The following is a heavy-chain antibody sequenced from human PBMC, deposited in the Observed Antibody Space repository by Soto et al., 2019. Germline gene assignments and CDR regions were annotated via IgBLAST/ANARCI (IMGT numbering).Heavy chain of an antibody. CDR2: ISYDGSNK. Sequence: PGGSLRLSCAASGFTFSSYAMHWVRQAPGKGLEWVAVISYDGSNKYYADSVKGRFTISRDNSKNTLYLQMNSLRAEDTAVYYCARVWGSGSYGPTYGMDVWGQGTTVTVS. CDR1: GFTFSSYA. J-gene: IGHJ6*02. CDR3: ARVWGSGSYGPTYGMDV. V-gene: IGHV3-30-3*01. D-gene: IGHD3-10*01.